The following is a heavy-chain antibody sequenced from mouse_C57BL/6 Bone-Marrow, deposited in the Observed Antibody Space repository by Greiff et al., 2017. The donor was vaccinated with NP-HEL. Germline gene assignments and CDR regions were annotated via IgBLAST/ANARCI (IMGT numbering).Heavy chain of an antibody. CDR3: ATTGSYYAMDY. CDR2: IDPSDSYP. Sequence: QVQLQQPGAELVKPGASVKLSCKASGYTFTSYWMQWVKQRPGQGLEWIGEIDPSDSYPNYNQKFKGKATLTVDTSSSTAYMQLSSLTSEDSAVYYCATTGSYYAMDYWGQGTSVTVSS. J-gene: IGHJ4*01. D-gene: IGHD4-1*02. CDR1: GYTFTSYW. V-gene: IGHV1-50*01.